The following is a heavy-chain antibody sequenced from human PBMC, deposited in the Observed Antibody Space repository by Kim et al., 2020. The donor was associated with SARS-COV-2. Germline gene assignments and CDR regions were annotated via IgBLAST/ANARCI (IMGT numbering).Heavy chain of an antibody. D-gene: IGHD6-19*01. V-gene: IGHV4-39*01. J-gene: IGHJ6*01. CDR1: GGSLSNSSYY. CDR2: AYYSGNT. Sequence: SETLSLTCTVSGGSLSNSSYYWGWIRQPPGKGLEWIGTAYYSGNTYYNPSLKSRVTISVDTSKNQFSLKLGSVTAADTAVYYCARHQRHSSGGYVAFYY. CDR3: ARHQRHSSGGYVAFYY.